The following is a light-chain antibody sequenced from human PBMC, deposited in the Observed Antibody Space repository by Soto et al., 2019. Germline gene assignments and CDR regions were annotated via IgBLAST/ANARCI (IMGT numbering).Light chain of an antibody. Sequence: QSALTQPASVSGSPGQSITISCTGTSIDVGGYNYVSWYQQHPGKAPKLRICEVSNKPSGVSNRFSGSKSGNTASQTISVIPSEDEADYYCSSYTSSSTPYVFVTRNKLTVL. CDR3: SSYTSSSTPYV. CDR2: EVS. J-gene: IGLJ1*01. V-gene: IGLV2-14*01. CDR1: SIDVGGYNY.